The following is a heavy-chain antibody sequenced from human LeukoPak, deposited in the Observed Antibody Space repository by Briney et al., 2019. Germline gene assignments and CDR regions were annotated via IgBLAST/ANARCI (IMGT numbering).Heavy chain of an antibody. D-gene: IGHD6-13*01. CDR3: ARGIQDSSSWPIDY. V-gene: IGHV3-48*01. Sequence: GGSLRLSCAASGFTFSSYSMNWVRQAPGKGLEWVSYIGSSSSTIYYADSVKGRFTISRDNAKNSLYLQMNSLRAEDTAVYYCARGIQDSSSWPIDYWGQGTLVTVSS. CDR2: IGSSSSTI. CDR1: GFTFSSYS. J-gene: IGHJ4*02.